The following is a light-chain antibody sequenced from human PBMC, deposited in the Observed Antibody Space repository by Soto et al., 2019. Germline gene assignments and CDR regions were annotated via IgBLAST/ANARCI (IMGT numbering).Light chain of an antibody. CDR2: DAS. J-gene: IGKJ2*01. V-gene: IGKV1-5*01. CDR1: QSISSW. Sequence: DIQMTQSPSTLSASVGDRVTITCRASQSISSWLAWYQQKPRKAPKLLIYDASTLESGVPSRFSGSGSGTEFPLSIRSLLSDDFATYYCQQYNSYPHTFGQGTKLEIK. CDR3: QQYNSYPHT.